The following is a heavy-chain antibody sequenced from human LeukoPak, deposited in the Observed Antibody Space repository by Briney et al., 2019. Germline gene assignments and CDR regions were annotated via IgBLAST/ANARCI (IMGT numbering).Heavy chain of an antibody. CDR1: GFSFSSYG. CDR3: AKGMGTYDYVWGSYRYPYYFDS. D-gene: IGHD3-16*02. CDR2: ISGSGAST. Sequence: PGGSLRLSCVASGFSFSSYGMNWVRQAPGKGLEWVSAISGSGASTYYADSVKGRFTISRDNSKNTLYLQMNNLRAEDTAVYYCAKGMGTYDYVWGSYRYPYYFDSWGQGTLVTVSS. V-gene: IGHV3-23*01. J-gene: IGHJ4*02.